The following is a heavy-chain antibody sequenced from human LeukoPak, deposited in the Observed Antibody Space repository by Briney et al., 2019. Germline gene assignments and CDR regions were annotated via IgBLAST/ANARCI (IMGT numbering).Heavy chain of an antibody. CDR3: ARSLFRISARPHFDY. J-gene: IGHJ4*02. D-gene: IGHD6-6*01. Sequence: SEALSLTCTVSGDSLNSSTYYWGWVRQPPGKGLEYIGSVFYSGNSYYNPTLKGRVTLSIDTSKNHFSLRLSSVTAADTAVYYCARSLFRISARPHFDYWGRGTLVTVSS. V-gene: IGHV4-39*02. CDR1: GDSLNSSTYY. CDR2: VFYSGNS.